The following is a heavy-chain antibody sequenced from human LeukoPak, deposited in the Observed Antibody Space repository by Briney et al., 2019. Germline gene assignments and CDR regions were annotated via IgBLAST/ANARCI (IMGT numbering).Heavy chain of an antibody. J-gene: IGHJ3*02. D-gene: IGHD2-2*01. CDR3: ARPPAGYCSSTSCPRVVMFAFDI. CDR2: ISYDGSDK. Sequence: LSLTCAVSGGSISSSNWWSWVRPAPGKGLEWVAVISYDGSDKYYADSVKGRFTISRDNSKNTLYLQMNSLRAEDTAVYYCARPPAGYCSSTSCPRVVMFAFDIWGQGTMVTVSS. CDR1: GGSISSSN. V-gene: IGHV3-30-3*01.